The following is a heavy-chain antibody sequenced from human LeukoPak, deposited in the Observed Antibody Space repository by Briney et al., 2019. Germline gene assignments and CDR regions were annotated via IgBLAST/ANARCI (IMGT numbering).Heavy chain of an antibody. Sequence: SSETLSLTCTVPGGSISSYYWSWIRQPPGKGLEWIGYIYYSGSTNYNPSLKSRVTISVDTSKNQFSLKLSSVTAADTAVYYCARYGSGSYSFGMDVWGQGTTVAVSS. CDR1: GGSISSYY. CDR3: ARYGSGSYSFGMDV. D-gene: IGHD3-10*01. J-gene: IGHJ6*02. V-gene: IGHV4-59*08. CDR2: IYYSGST.